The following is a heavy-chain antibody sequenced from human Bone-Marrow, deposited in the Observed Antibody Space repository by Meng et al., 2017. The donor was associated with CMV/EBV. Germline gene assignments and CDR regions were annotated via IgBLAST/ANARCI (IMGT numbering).Heavy chain of an antibody. D-gene: IGHD3-3*01. CDR2: MNPNSGNT. Sequence: ASVKVSCKASGYTFTSYDINWVRQATGQGLEWMGWMNPNSGNTGYAQKFQGRVTMTRNTSISTAYMELSSLRSEDTAVYYCARVARPTLFYDFWSGYYGGGYYYGMDVWGQGTTVTFSS. CDR3: ARVARPTLFYDFWSGYYGGGYYYGMDV. CDR1: GYTFTSYD. J-gene: IGHJ6*02. V-gene: IGHV1-8*01.